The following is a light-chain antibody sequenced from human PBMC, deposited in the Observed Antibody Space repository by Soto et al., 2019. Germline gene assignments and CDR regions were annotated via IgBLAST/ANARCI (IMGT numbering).Light chain of an antibody. CDR2: DAS. CDR1: QSVNFY. J-gene: IGKJ1*01. Sequence: EIVLTPSPGTLSLSPLERAPQSYRASQSVNFYLAWYQQKPGQAPRLLISDASSRATDVPDRFSGSGSGTDFTLTITRLEPEDFAVYYCQQYGDSPVTFGQGTKVDNK. CDR3: QQYGDSPVT. V-gene: IGKV3-20*01.